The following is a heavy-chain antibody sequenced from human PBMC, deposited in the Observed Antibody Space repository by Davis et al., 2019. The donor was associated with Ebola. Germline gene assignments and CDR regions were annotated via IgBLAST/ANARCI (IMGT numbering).Heavy chain of an antibody. V-gene: IGHV3-23*01. CDR3: ARDVAGRAGY. J-gene: IGHJ4*02. D-gene: IGHD1-14*01. CDR1: GFTFSSYA. CDR2: ISGSGGAT. Sequence: PGGSLRLSCAASGFTFSSYAMSWVRQAPGKGLEWVSAISGSGGATYYADSVRGRFTISRDNAKNTLFLQMNSLRADDTAVYYCARDVAGRAGYWGQGTLVTVSS.